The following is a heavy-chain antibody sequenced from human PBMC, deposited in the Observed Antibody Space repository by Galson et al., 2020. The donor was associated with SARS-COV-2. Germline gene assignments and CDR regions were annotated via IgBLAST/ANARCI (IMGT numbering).Heavy chain of an antibody. CDR3: ARREGYDHTYPFDV. V-gene: IGHV5-51*01. J-gene: IGHJ3*01. CDR1: GYSFPTYW. Sequence: HGESLKISCKGSGYSFPTYWIGWVRQMPGKGLEWMAIIYPGDSDTRYSPSFQGQVTLSADKSISTAYLHWTSLKASDTAMYYCARREGYDHTYPFDVWGQGTMVTVSS. CDR2: IYPGDSDT. D-gene: IGHD2-15*01.